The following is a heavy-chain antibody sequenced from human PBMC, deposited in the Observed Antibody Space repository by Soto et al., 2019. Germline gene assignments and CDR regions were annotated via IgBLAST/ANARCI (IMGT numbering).Heavy chain of an antibody. CDR2: LKEDGSEK. CDR1: GFNFGGYW. CDR3: ARDNYRGFFNY. D-gene: IGHD1-7*01. Sequence: GGSLRLSCATSGFNFGGYWMSWVRQAPGKGLEWVANLKEDGSEKYYAESVRGRFTISRDNAKNSLYLQMNTLGAEDTAVYYCARDNYRGFFNYWGQGTLVTVSS. V-gene: IGHV3-7*03. J-gene: IGHJ4*02.